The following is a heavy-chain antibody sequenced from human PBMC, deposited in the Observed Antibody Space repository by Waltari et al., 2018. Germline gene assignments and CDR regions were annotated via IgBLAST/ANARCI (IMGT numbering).Heavy chain of an antibody. CDR1: GYSISSGYY. Sequence: QVQLQESGPGLVKPSETLSLTCAVSGYSISSGYYWGWIRQPPGKGLEWIGSIYHSGSTYYNPSLKSRVTISVDTSKNQFSLKLSSVTAADTAVYYCARRADYYDSSGYWKYWGQGTLVTVSS. CDR3: ARRADYYDSSGYWKY. V-gene: IGHV4-38-2*01. D-gene: IGHD3-22*01. CDR2: IYHSGST. J-gene: IGHJ4*02.